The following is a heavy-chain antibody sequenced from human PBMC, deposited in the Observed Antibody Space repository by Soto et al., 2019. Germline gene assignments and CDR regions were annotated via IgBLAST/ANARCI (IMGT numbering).Heavy chain of an antibody. CDR2: ISGTAHAT. CDR1: GFDFSNYG. D-gene: IGHD3-3*02. CDR3: VKDAPQPFSD. V-gene: IGHV3-23*01. J-gene: IGHJ4*02. Sequence: EVQLLESGGGLVQPGGSLRISCAASGFDFSNYGMSWVRQAPGNGLEWVSAISGTAHATYYAASVKGRFTISRDNSKNTLYLQMNSLRVEDTAVYFCVKDAPQPFSDWGQGTLVTVSS.